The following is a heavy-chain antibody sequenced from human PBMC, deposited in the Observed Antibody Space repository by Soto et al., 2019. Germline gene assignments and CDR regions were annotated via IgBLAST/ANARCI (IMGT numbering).Heavy chain of an antibody. V-gene: IGHV1-18*01. CDR3: ATGAARAAAHVI. Sequence: ASVKVSCKASGYTFTSFGVNWVRQAPGQGLEWMGWINAYNGNTNYAQKFQGRVTMTADTATSTAYMEVRSLRSDDTAVYYCATGAARAAAHVIWGQGTLVTVSS. CDR2: INAYNGNT. CDR1: GYTFTSFG. J-gene: IGHJ4*02. D-gene: IGHD6-13*01.